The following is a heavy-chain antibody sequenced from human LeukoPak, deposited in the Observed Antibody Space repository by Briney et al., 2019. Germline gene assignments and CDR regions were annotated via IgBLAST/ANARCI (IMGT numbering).Heavy chain of an antibody. D-gene: IGHD1-14*01. V-gene: IGHV1-8*01. J-gene: IGHJ6*02. CDR2: MNPNSGNT. Sequence: LRASVKVSCKASGYTFTSYDINWVRQATGQGLEWMGWMNPNSGNTGYAQKFQGRVTMTRNTSISTAYMELSSPRSEDTAVYYCARVPLPNYYYGMDVWGQGTTVTVSS. CDR1: GYTFTSYD. CDR3: ARVPLPNYYYGMDV.